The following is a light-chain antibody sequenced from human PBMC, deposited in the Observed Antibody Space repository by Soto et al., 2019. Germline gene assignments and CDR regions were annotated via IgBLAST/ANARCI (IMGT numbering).Light chain of an antibody. CDR2: GAS. CDR1: QSVSSSY. Sequence: EIVLTQSPGTLSLSPGEIASLYFRASQSVSSSYLAWYQQKPGQAPRLLIYGASSRATGIPDRFSGSGSGTDFTLTISRLEPEDFAVYYCQQYGSSRTFGQGTKVDIK. CDR3: QQYGSSRT. J-gene: IGKJ1*01. V-gene: IGKV3-20*01.